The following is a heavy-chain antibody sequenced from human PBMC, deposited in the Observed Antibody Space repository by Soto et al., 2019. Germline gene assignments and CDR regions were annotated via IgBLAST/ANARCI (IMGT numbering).Heavy chain of an antibody. D-gene: IGHD6-13*01. CDR1: GFSLSTSGVG. CDR3: AHNGPSIAAPVNWFDP. Sequence: QITLKGSGPTLVKPTQTLTLTCTFSGFSLSTSGVGVGWIRQPPGKALEWLALIYWDDDKRYSPSLKSRLTITKDTSKNQVVLTMTNMDPVDSATYYCAHNGPSIAAPVNWFDPWGQGTLVTVSS. CDR2: IYWDDDK. J-gene: IGHJ5*02. V-gene: IGHV2-5*02.